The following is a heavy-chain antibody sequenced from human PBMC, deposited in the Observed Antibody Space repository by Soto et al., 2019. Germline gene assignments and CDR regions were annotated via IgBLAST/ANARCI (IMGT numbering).Heavy chain of an antibody. CDR1: GFTFSSYA. V-gene: IGHV3-23*01. CDR3: AKGGSSSIPLGCWLDY. Sequence: VQLLESGGGLVQPGGSLRLSCAASGFTFSSYAMSWVRQAPGKGLEWVSAISGRGGSTYYADSVKGRFTISRDNSKNPLDLQMTSLRAQDTAVYYCAKGGSSSIPLGCWLDYWGQGTLVTVSS. D-gene: IGHD6-6*01. CDR2: ISGRGGST. J-gene: IGHJ4*02.